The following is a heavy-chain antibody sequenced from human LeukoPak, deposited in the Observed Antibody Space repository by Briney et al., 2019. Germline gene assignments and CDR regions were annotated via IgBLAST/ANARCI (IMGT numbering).Heavy chain of an antibody. D-gene: IGHD3-9*01. CDR3: ARGYDILTGYPGADFDY. V-gene: IGHV1-69*13. J-gene: IGHJ4*02. CDR1: GGTFSSYA. CDR2: IIPIFGTA. Sequence: SVKVSCKASGGTFSSYAISWVRQAPGQGLEWMGGIIPIFGTANYAQKFQGRVTITADESTSTAYMELSSLRSEDTAVYYCARGYDILTGYPGADFDYWGQGTLVTVSS.